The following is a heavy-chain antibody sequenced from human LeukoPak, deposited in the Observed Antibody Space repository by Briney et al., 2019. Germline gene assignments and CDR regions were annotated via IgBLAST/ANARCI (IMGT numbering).Heavy chain of an antibody. V-gene: IGHV4-38-2*02. CDR1: GYSISSGYH. CDR3: ARENWVFDY. J-gene: IGHJ4*02. Sequence: KPSETLSLTCVVSGYSISSGYHWGWIRQPPGEGLEWIGSVYRSGITYYNPSLKSRVIISVDTSKNQISVKVRSVTAADTAVYYCARENWVFDYWGQGILVTVSS. CDR2: VYRSGIT. D-gene: IGHD7-27*01.